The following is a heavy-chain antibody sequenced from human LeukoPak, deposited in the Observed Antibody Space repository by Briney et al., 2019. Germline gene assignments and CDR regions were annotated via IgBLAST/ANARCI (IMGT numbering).Heavy chain of an antibody. J-gene: IGHJ4*02. CDR2: IYSGGTT. Sequence: GESLKISCAASGFTVNRNYMIWVRQAPGKGLECVSVIYSGGTTWYADSVKGRFTISRDTNTLYLQMNSLGAEDTAVYYCARKSDSLLVREGDCWGQGTLVTVSS. CDR3: ARKSDSLLVREGDC. V-gene: IGHV3-66*01. D-gene: IGHD3-10*01. CDR1: GFTVNRNY.